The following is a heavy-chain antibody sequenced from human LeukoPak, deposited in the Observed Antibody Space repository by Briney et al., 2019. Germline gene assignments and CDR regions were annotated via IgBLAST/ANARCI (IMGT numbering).Heavy chain of an antibody. CDR2: ISGIGGST. CDR1: GFTFSSYA. J-gene: IGHJ4*02. D-gene: IGHD6-19*01. Sequence: GGSLRLSCAASGFTFSSYAMTWVRQAPGKGLEWVSGISGIGGSTYYADSVKGRFTISRDNSKNTLYLQMNSLRAEDTAVYYCAIGQQWLDYWGQVTLVTVSS. V-gene: IGHV3-23*01. CDR3: AIGQQWLDY.